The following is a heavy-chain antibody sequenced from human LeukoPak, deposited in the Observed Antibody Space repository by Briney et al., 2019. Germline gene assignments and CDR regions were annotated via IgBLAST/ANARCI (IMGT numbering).Heavy chain of an antibody. Sequence: GGSLRLSCAASGFTFSSYSMNWVRQAPGKGLEWVSYISSSSSYTNYADSVKGRFTISRDNAKNSLYLQMNSLRAEDTAVYYCAKEGSSTSGGMDVWGQGTTVTVSS. V-gene: IGHV3-21*05. CDR1: GFTFSSYS. CDR2: ISSSSSYT. J-gene: IGHJ6*02. D-gene: IGHD2-2*01. CDR3: AKEGSSTSGGMDV.